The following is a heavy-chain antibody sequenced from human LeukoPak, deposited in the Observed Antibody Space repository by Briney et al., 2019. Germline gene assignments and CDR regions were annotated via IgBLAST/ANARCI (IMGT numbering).Heavy chain of an antibody. D-gene: IGHD6-19*01. J-gene: IGHJ5*02. CDR1: GFTVSGNY. CDR2: ISGSGGST. Sequence: GGSLRLSCAASGFTVSGNYMSWVRQAPGKGLEWVSAISGSGGSTYYADSVKGRFTISRDNSKNTLYLQMNSLRAEDTAVYYCAKGQQWLVPWGQGTLVTVSS. V-gene: IGHV3-23*01. CDR3: AKGQQWLVP.